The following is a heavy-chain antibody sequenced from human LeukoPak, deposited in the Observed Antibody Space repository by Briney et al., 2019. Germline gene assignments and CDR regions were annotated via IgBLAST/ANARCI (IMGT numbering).Heavy chain of an antibody. CDR2: ISAYNGNK. J-gene: IGHJ3*02. V-gene: IGHV1-18*01. D-gene: IGHD1-7*01. Sequence: ASVKVSCKASGYTFTSYGISWVRQAPGQGLEWMGWISAYNGNKNYAQKLQGRVTMTTDTSTSTAYMERRSLRAEDTAEYYCARDLIGGAKLELRLNAFDIWGQGTMVTVSS. CDR1: GYTFTSYG. CDR3: ARDLIGGAKLELRLNAFDI.